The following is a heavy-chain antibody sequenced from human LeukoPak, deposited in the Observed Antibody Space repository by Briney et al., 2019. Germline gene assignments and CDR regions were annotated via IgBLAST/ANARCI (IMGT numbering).Heavy chain of an antibody. Sequence: PGGSLRLSCAASGCTFSSYEMNGVRQAPGKGLEWVSYISSSGSTIYYADSVKGRFTISRDNAKNSLYLQMNSLISEETVVYYCATALYDSSGYVDYWGQGTLVTVSS. D-gene: IGHD3-22*01. V-gene: IGHV3-48*03. J-gene: IGHJ4*02. CDR3: ATALYDSSGYVDY. CDR1: GCTFSSYE. CDR2: ISSSGSTI.